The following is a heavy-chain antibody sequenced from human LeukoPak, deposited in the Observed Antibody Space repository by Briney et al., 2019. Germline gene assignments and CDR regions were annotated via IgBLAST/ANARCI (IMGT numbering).Heavy chain of an antibody. CDR1: GLTFSSYA. J-gene: IGHJ4*02. CDR2: ISYDGSNK. CDR3: ARVDYYDSSGYYYP. Sequence: GGSLRLSCAASGLTFSSYAMHWVRQAPGKGLEWVAVISYDGSNKYYADSVKGRFTISRDNSKNTLYLQMNSLRAEDTAVYYCARVDYYDSSGYYYPWGQGTLVTVSS. D-gene: IGHD3-22*01. V-gene: IGHV3-30-3*01.